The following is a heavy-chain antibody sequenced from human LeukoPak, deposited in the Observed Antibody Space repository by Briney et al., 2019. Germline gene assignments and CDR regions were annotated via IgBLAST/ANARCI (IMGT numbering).Heavy chain of an antibody. D-gene: IGHD6-13*01. CDR2: ISTNGGST. V-gene: IGHV3-64D*06. J-gene: IGHJ3*02. CDR3: VKGVSSNWLNAFDI. CDR1: GFTFSRRT. Sequence: GGSLRLSCSASGFTFSRRTMHWVRQAPGKGLEYVSAISTNGGSTYYADSVKGRFTISRDNSKNTLYFQMSSLRAEDTAVYYCVKGVSSNWLNAFDIWGQGTMVTVSS.